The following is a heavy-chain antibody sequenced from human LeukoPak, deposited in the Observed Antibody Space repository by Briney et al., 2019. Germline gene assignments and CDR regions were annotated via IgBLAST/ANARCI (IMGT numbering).Heavy chain of an antibody. CDR3: AKDIDSSSRFDY. Sequence: GGSLRLSCAASGFTFSDYGMHWVRQAPGKGLEWVALISYDGSDKYYADSVKGRFTISRDNSKNTLYLQMNSLRAEDTAVYYCAKDIDSSSRFDYWGQGTLVTVSS. V-gene: IGHV3-30*18. CDR2: ISYDGSDK. J-gene: IGHJ4*02. D-gene: IGHD6-13*01. CDR1: GFTFSDYG.